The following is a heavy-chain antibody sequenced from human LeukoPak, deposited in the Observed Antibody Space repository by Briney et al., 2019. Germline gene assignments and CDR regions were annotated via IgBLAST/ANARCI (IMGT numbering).Heavy chain of an antibody. CDR1: GYTLTELS. Sequence: ASVSVSCKVSGYTLTELSMHWVRQAPGKGLEWMGGFGPEDGETIYAQKFQGRVTMTEDTSTDTAYMELSSLRSEDTAVYYCATLDDYGGNSEIDYWGQGTLVTVSS. D-gene: IGHD4-23*01. CDR3: ATLDDYGGNSEIDY. V-gene: IGHV1-24*01. J-gene: IGHJ4*02. CDR2: FGPEDGET.